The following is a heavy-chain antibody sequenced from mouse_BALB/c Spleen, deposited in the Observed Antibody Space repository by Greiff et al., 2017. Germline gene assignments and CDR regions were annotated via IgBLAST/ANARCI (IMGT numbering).Heavy chain of an antibody. CDR1: GYTFTDYW. Sequence: QVQLQQPGAELVMPGASVKMSCKASGYTFTDYWMHWVKQRPGQGLEWIGAIDTSDSYTSYNQKFKGKATLTVDESSSTAYMQLSSLTSEDSAVYCCARMVSSMITGFGCWGQGTLVTVSA. CDR2: IDTSDSYT. CDR3: ARMVSSMITGFGC. V-gene: IGHV1-69*01. D-gene: IGHD2-4*01. J-gene: IGHJ3*01.